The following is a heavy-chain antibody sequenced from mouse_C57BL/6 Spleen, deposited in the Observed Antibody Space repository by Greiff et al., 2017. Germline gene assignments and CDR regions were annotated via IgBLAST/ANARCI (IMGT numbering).Heavy chain of an antibody. D-gene: IGHD3-2*02. J-gene: IGHJ2*01. CDR2: IYPSDSET. Sequence: QVQLQQSGAELVRPGSSVKLSCKASGYTFTSYWMDWVKQRPGQGLEWIGNIYPSDSETHYNQKFKDKATLTVDKSSSTAYMQLSRLTSEDSAVYYWAREDSSGYGYFDYWGEGTTLTVSS. V-gene: IGHV1-61*01. CDR3: AREDSSGYGYFDY. CDR1: GYTFTSYW.